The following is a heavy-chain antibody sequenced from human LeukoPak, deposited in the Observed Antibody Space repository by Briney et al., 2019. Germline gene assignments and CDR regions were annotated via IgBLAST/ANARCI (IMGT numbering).Heavy chain of an antibody. CDR2: ISYDGSNK. CDR3: AKGDLLLWFGELYGMDV. J-gene: IGHJ6*02. CDR1: GFTFSSYG. D-gene: IGHD3-10*01. V-gene: IGHV3-30*18. Sequence: GGSLRLSCAASGFTFSSYGMHWVRQAPGKGLEWVAVISYDGSNKYYADSVKGRFTISRDNSKNTLHLQMNSLRAEDTAVYYCAKGDLLLWFGELYGMDVWGQGTTVTVSS.